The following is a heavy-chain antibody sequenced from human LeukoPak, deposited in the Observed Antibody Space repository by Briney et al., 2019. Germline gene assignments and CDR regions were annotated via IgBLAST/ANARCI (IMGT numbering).Heavy chain of an antibody. CDR3: ARGPHKRTYDRDNWFDP. V-gene: IGHV1-46*01. CDR2: INPSSGTT. J-gene: IGHJ5*01. Sequence: ASVKVSCKASGYTFTNYYMVWVRQAPGQGLEWMGIINPSSGTTNYAQKFQGRVTMTRDMSTSTVYMELSSLRSEDTAVYYCARGPHKRTYDRDNWFDPWGKGTTVTVSS. D-gene: IGHD3-3*01. CDR1: GYTFTNYY.